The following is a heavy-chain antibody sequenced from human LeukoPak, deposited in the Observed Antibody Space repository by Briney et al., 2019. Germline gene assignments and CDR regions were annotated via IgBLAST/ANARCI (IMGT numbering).Heavy chain of an antibody. Sequence: ASVKASCKASGYSFTNYAMNWVRQAPGQGLQWMGWINANTGNPTYAQGFTGRFVFSLDTSVSTAYLQISSLKAEDTAVYYCAKDRDYFDFWGQGTLVTVSS. V-gene: IGHV7-4-1*02. CDR3: AKDRDYFDF. J-gene: IGHJ4*02. CDR2: INANTGNP. CDR1: GYSFTNYA.